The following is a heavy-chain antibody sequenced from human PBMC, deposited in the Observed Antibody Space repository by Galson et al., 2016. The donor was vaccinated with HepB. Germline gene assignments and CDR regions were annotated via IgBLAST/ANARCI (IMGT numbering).Heavy chain of an antibody. CDR2: IFSGDAT. D-gene: IGHD3-22*01. CDR1: GFSVSGKY. J-gene: IGHJ3*02. Sequence: SLRLSCAASGFSVSGKYMSWARKAPGKGLEWVSAIFSGDATYYRDSVKGRFTISRDTSKNTLYLQMNNLRAEDTAIYYCEGYSDPFDIWGQGTMVTVSS. V-gene: IGHV3-53*01. CDR3: EGYSDPFDI.